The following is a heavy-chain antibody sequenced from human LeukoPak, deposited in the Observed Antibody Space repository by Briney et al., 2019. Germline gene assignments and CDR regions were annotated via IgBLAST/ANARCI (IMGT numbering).Heavy chain of an antibody. J-gene: IGHJ4*02. Sequence: GGSLRLSCAASGFTFSSYGMHWVRQAPGKGLEWVAFIRYDGSNKYYADSVKGRFTISRDNSKNTLYLQMNSLRAEDTAVYYCAKNEEPYSSSWYFDYWGRGTLVTVSS. CDR2: IRYDGSNK. V-gene: IGHV3-30*02. CDR3: AKNEEPYSSSWYFDY. CDR1: GFTFSSYG. D-gene: IGHD6-13*01.